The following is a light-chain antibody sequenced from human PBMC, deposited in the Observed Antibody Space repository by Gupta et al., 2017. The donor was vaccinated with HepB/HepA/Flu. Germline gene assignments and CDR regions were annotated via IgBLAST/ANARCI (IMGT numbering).Light chain of an antibody. CDR2: GAS. V-gene: IGKV3-20*01. Sequence: EIALTQSPVTLSVSPGERATRSCRASQSVSKSKLAWYQQKPGQAPRLLISGASSRPNGIPDRFSGSISGTRFTLTITRLEPEDFATYYCLQNGRSPFTFGQGTPMDIK. CDR1: QSVSKSK. J-gene: IGKJ5*01. CDR3: LQNGRSPFT.